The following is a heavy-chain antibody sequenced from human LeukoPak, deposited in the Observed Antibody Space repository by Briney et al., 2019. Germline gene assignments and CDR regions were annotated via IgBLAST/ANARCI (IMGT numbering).Heavy chain of an antibody. V-gene: IGHV4-30-4*01. Sequence: SETLSLTCTVSGGSISSGDYYWSWIRQPPGKGLEWIGYIYNSGSTYYNPSLKSRVTISVDTSKNQFSLKLSSVTAADTAVYYCARDPAPTVTTNVWAFDIWGQGTMVTVSS. J-gene: IGHJ3*02. D-gene: IGHD4-17*01. CDR2: IYNSGST. CDR3: ARDPAPTVTTNVWAFDI. CDR1: GGSISSGDYY.